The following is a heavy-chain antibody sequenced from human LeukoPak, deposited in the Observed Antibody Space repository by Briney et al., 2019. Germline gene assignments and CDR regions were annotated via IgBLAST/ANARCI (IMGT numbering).Heavy chain of an antibody. V-gene: IGHV3-7*05. Sequence: GGSLRLSCAASGXAFSTDWMTWVRQAPGKGLEWVADIKQDGREKYYVDSVKGRFTISRDNAKNSLYLEMSSLRAEDTAVYYCARDRMATIGGIDYWGQGILVTVSS. CDR2: IKQDGREK. D-gene: IGHD5-24*01. CDR3: ARDRMATIGGIDY. CDR1: GXAFSTDW. J-gene: IGHJ4*02.